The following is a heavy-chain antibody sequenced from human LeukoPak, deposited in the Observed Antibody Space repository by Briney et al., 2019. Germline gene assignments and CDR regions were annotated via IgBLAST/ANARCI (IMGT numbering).Heavy chain of an antibody. V-gene: IGHV3-66*01. J-gene: IGHJ6*02. D-gene: IGHD6-6*01. Sequence: GGSLRLSCAASGFTVSSNYMSWVRQAPGKGLEWVSVIYSGGSTYYADSVKGRFTISRDNSKNTLYLQMNSLRAEDTAVYYCARYGSSRYYGMDVWGQGTAVTVSS. CDR1: GFTVSSNY. CDR2: IYSGGST. CDR3: ARYGSSRYYGMDV.